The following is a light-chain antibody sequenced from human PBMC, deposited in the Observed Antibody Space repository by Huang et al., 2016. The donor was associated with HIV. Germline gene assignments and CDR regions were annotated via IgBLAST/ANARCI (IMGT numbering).Light chain of an antibody. CDR2: ATS. J-gene: IGKJ1*01. V-gene: IGKV3-20*01. Sequence: VLTQSPGTLSLSPGERATLSCRASQSLSTYFLAWYQQKIGLAPRLLISATSTRATGIPDRFSGSGSGTDFTLTINKLEPQDSAVYYCQHYGGSPWTFGQGTKVEI. CDR3: QHYGGSPWT. CDR1: QSLSTYF.